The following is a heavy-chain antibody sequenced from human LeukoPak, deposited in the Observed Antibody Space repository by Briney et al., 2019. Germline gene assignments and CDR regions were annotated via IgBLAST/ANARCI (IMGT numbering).Heavy chain of an antibody. Sequence: PGGSLRLSCAASGFAFSSYSMNWVRQAPGKGLEWIGGLYYSGTTYYNPSLKSRVTVSLDTSRNQFSLKLSSVTAADTAVYYCAFWSTYYSGSGEYNWGQGTLVTVSS. V-gene: IGHV4-39*07. CDR3: AFWSTYYSGSGEYN. CDR2: LYYSGTT. J-gene: IGHJ4*02. D-gene: IGHD3-3*01. CDR1: GFAFSSYS.